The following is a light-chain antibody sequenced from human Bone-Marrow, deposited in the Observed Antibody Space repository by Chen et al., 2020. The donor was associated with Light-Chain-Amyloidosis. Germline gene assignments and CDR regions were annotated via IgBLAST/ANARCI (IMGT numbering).Light chain of an antibody. CDR3: QVWDRSSDRPV. CDR2: DDS. V-gene: IGLV3-21*02. Sequence: YVLTQPSSVSVAPGQTATIACGGNNIGSTSVHWYQQTPGQAPLLVVYDDSDRPSGIPERLSGSNPGNTATLTISRVEAGDEADYYCQVWDRSSDRPVFGGGTKLTVL. J-gene: IGLJ3*02. CDR1: NIGSTS.